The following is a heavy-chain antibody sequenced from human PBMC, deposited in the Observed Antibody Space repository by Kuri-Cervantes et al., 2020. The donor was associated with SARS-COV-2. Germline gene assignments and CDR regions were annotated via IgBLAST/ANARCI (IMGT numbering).Heavy chain of an antibody. J-gene: IGHJ4*02. CDR2: IKQDGSEK. V-gene: IGHV3-7*01. CDR3: ARDLRLGKSLDY. Sequence: GESLKISRAASGFTFSSYWMSWVRQAPGKGLEWVANIKQDGSEKYYVDSVKGRFTISRDNAKNSLYLQMNSLRAEDTAVYYCARDLRLGKSLDYWGQGTLVTVSS. D-gene: IGHD7-27*01. CDR1: GFTFSSYW.